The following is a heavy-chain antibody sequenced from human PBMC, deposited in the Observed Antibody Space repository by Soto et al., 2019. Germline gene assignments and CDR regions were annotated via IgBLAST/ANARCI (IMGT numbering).Heavy chain of an antibody. CDR2: IYGNSKRI. CDR3: IKESSPGGLDY. Sequence: EVQLVESGGGLVQPGTSLRLSCVASGSTFDDYAMHWIRQAPGKGPEWVSGIYGNSKRIDYAESVKGRFTTSRDNAKSSLYLQMNDLTHADSAFYYCIKESSPGGLDYWGQGTLVTVSS. D-gene: IGHD3-16*01. J-gene: IGHJ4*02. V-gene: IGHV3-9*01. CDR1: GSTFDDYA.